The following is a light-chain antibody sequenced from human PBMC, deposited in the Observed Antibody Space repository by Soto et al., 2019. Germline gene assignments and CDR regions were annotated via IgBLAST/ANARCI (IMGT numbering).Light chain of an antibody. CDR1: SSNIGSNT. J-gene: IGLJ2*01. Sequence: QSALTQPPSASGTPGQRVTISCSGSSSNIGSNTVNWYQQLPGTAPKLLIYSNNQRPSGVPDRFSGSTSGTSASLAISGLQSEDEADYYCAAWDDSLNGGVFGGGNKLPVL. V-gene: IGLV1-44*01. CDR3: AAWDDSLNGGV. CDR2: SNN.